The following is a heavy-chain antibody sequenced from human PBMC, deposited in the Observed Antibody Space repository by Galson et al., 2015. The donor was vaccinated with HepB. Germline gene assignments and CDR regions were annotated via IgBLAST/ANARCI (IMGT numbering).Heavy chain of an antibody. D-gene: IGHD2-2*01. J-gene: IGHJ6*03. Sequence: SVKVSCKASGGTFSSYAISWVRQAPGQGLEWMGGNIPIFGTANYAQKFQGRVTITADESTSTAYMELSSLRSEDTAVYYCASLEGYCSSTSCYGDYYYYMDVWGKGTTVTVSS. CDR1: GGTFSSYA. CDR2: NIPIFGTA. V-gene: IGHV1-69*13. CDR3: ASLEGYCSSTSCYGDYYYYMDV.